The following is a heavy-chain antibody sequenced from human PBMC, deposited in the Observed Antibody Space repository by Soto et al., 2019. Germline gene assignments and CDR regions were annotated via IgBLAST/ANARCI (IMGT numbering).Heavy chain of an antibody. Sequence: GGSLRLSCAASGFTFSSYGMHWVRQAPGKGLEWVAVISYDGSNKYYADSVKGRFTISRDNSKNTLYLQMNSLRAEDTAVYYCAKDRGMVGAPGNYYYYGMDVWGQGTTVTVSS. V-gene: IGHV3-30*18. CDR3: AKDRGMVGAPGNYYYYGMDV. CDR1: GFTFSSYG. D-gene: IGHD1-26*01. J-gene: IGHJ6*02. CDR2: ISYDGSNK.